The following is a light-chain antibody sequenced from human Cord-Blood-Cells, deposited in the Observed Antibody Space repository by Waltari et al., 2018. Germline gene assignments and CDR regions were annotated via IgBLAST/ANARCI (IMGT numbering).Light chain of an antibody. CDR2: WAS. J-gene: IGKJ2*01. CDR1: QSVLYSSNNKTY. V-gene: IGKV4-1*01. Sequence: DIVMTQSPDSLAVSLGERATINCKSSQSVLYSSNNKTYLAWYQQKPGQPPKLLIYWASTREAGVPDRFSGSGCGTDFTLTISSLQAEDVAVYYCQQYYSTPYTFGQGTKLEIK. CDR3: QQYYSTPYT.